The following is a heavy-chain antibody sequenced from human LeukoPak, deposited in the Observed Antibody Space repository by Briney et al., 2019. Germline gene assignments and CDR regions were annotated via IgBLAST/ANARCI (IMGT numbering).Heavy chain of an antibody. V-gene: IGHV4-61*02. CDR3: ARTYCGGDCRGYYYHYYMDV. J-gene: IGHJ6*03. Sequence: SETLSLTCTVSGGSISSGSYYWSWIRQPAGKGLEWIGRIYTSGSTNYNPSLKSRVTISVDRSKNQFSLKLRSVTAADTAVYYCARTYCGGDCRGYYYHYYMDVWGKGTTVTISS. CDR1: GGSISSGSYY. CDR2: IYTSGST. D-gene: IGHD2-21*02.